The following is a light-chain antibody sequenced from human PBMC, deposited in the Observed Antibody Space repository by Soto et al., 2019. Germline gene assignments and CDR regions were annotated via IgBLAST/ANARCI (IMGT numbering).Light chain of an antibody. J-gene: IGLJ1*01. CDR1: SSNIGAGYD. V-gene: IGLV1-40*01. Sequence: QSVLTQPPSVSGAPGQRVTISCTGSSSNIGAGYDVHWYQQLPGTAPKLLIYHNSNRPSGVPDRFSGSKSGTSASPAITGLQAEDEADYYCQSYDSSLSGSRVFGTGTKVTV. CDR3: QSYDSSLSGSRV. CDR2: HNS.